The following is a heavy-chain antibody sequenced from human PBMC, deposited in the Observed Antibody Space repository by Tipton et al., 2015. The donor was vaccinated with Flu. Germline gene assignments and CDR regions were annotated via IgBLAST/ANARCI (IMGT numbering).Heavy chain of an antibody. Sequence: SLRLSCSASGLSFSSYAMSWVRQAPGKGLEWVSAIAGRGGTTFYADSVKGRFTIARDNSKNTLYLQMNSLRAEDTAIYYCAKEDSVDSSIYHPASPFDYWGQGSLVTVSS. CDR3: AKEDSVDSSIYHPASPFDY. CDR1: GLSFSSYA. V-gene: IGHV3-23*01. D-gene: IGHD3-22*01. J-gene: IGHJ4*02. CDR2: IAGRGGTT.